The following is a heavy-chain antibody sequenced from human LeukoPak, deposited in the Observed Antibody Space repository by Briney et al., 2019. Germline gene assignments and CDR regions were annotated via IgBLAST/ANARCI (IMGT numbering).Heavy chain of an antibody. J-gene: IGHJ6*04. CDR1: GFTFSDYS. V-gene: IGHV3-11*04. CDR3: AELGITMIGGV. Sequence: GGSLRLSCAVSGFTFSDYSMSWIRQAPGKGLEWVSYISSGGSNIYDADSVRGRFTISRDNAKNSLYLQMNSLRAEDTAVYYRAELGITMIGGVWGKGTTVTISS. D-gene: IGHD3-10*02. CDR2: ISSGGSNI.